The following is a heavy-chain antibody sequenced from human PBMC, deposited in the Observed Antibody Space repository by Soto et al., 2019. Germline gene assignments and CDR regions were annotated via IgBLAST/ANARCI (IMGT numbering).Heavy chain of an antibody. V-gene: IGHV3-23*01. D-gene: IGHD2-8*02. Sequence: EVQMLESGGGLVQPGGSLRLSCAASGFTCSSYDMSWVRQAPGKGLEWVSTILVGGSTHYPDSVKGRFTISRDNSKKTVFLQMNSLTARDTAVHYCAKATATGGGAFDICGQGTMVTVSS. CDR3: AKATATGGGAFDI. CDR1: GFTCSSYD. J-gene: IGHJ3*02. CDR2: ILVGGST.